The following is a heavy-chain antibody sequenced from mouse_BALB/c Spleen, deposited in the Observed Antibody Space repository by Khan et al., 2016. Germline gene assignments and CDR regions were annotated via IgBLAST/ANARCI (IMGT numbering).Heavy chain of an antibody. J-gene: IGHJ2*01. V-gene: IGHV1-9*01. CDR1: GYTFSTYW. CDR2: ILPGSGSI. Sequence: QVQLQQSGAELMKPGASVKISCKATGYTFSTYWIEWVKQRPGHGLEWIGEILPGSGSITYNEKFKGQTTFTADTSSNTAYMQLSSLTSEDSAVYYCSRGLGRGYLDYWGQGTTLTVSS. CDR3: SRGLGRGYLDY.